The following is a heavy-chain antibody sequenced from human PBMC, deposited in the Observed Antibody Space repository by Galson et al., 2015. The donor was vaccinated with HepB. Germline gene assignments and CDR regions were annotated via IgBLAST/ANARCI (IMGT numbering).Heavy chain of an antibody. D-gene: IGHD3-3*01. J-gene: IGHJ4*02. CDR3: ATEGGVSGVIAPVDC. CDR1: KDSFTSSS. V-gene: IGHV1-46*01. CDR2: IIPSGERT. Sequence: SVKVSCKAAKDSFTSSSINWVRQAPGQGLAWMGLIIPSGERTNHAQKFQGRLVLSIGTSTNTVYMELSSLTDEDTAVYYCATEGGVSGVIAPVDCWGQGTLVTVSS.